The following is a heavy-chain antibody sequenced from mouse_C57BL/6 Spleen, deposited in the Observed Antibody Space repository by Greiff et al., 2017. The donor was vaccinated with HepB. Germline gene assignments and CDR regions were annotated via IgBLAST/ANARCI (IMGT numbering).Heavy chain of an antibody. Sequence: LVKPGASVKIPCKASGSTFTDYNMDWVKQSHGKSLEWIGDINPNNGGTIYNQKFKGKATLTVDKSSSTAYMELRSLTSEDTAVYYCARWGLRRYYYAMDYWGQGTSVTVSS. CDR1: GSTFTDYN. CDR2: INPNNGGT. V-gene: IGHV1-18*01. CDR3: ARWGLRRYYYAMDY. J-gene: IGHJ4*01. D-gene: IGHD2-4*01.